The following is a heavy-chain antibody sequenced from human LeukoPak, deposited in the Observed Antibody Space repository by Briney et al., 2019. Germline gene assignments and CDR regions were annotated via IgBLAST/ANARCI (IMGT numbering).Heavy chain of an antibody. Sequence: GGSLRLSCAASGFTFSSYAMHWVRQAPGKGLEWVAVISYDGSNEYYADSVKGRFTISRDNSKNTLYLQMNSLRAEDTAVYYCAKARGYYYGSGSYDGTDYWGQGTLVTVSS. V-gene: IGHV3-30-3*01. D-gene: IGHD3-10*01. CDR3: AKARGYYYGSGSYDGTDY. CDR1: GFTFSSYA. J-gene: IGHJ4*02. CDR2: ISYDGSNE.